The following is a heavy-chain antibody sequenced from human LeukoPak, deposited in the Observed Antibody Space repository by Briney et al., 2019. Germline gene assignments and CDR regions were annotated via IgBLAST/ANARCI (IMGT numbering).Heavy chain of an antibody. J-gene: IGHJ4*02. Sequence: PSGTLSLTCAVYGGSFSGYYWSWIRQPPGKGLEWIGEINHSGSTNYNPSLKSRVTISVDTSKNQFSLKLSSMTAADTAVYYCARGLSPRINMVRGVRPPFRGVFDYWGQGTLVTVSS. CDR1: GGSFSGYY. CDR3: ARGLSPRINMVRGVRPPFRGVFDY. D-gene: IGHD3-10*01. V-gene: IGHV4-34*01. CDR2: INHSGST.